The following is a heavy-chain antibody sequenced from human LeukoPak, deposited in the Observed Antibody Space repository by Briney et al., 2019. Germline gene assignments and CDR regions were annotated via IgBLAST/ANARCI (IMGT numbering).Heavy chain of an antibody. CDR2: ISDSGGST. CDR3: AKEGQYYYDSSGYYLTYFDY. CDR1: GFTFSSYA. J-gene: IGHJ4*02. Sequence: GGSLSLSCAASGFTFSSYARSWVRQAPGKGLEWVSAISDSGGSTYYADSVKGRFSISRDNSNNTLYLQMNSLRAEDTAVYYWAKEGQYYYDSSGYYLTYFDYWGQGTLVTVSS. D-gene: IGHD3-22*01. V-gene: IGHV3-23*01.